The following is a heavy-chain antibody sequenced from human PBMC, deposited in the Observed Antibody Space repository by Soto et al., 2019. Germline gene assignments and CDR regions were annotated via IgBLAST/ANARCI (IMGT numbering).Heavy chain of an antibody. D-gene: IGHD6-19*01. Sequence: PGGSLRLSCAASGFTFSSYGMHWVRQAPGKGLEWVAVISYDGSNKYYADSVKGRFTISRDNSKNTLYLQMNSLRAEDTAVYYCAKERGSSGWYDGVDYGCQGTLVTVSS. CDR2: ISYDGSNK. CDR1: GFTFSSYG. CDR3: AKERGSSGWYDGVDY. J-gene: IGHJ4*02. V-gene: IGHV3-30*18.